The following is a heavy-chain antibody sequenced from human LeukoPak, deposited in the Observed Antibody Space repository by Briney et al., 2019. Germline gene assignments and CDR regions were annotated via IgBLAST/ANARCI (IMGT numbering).Heavy chain of an antibody. Sequence: SVKVSCKASGYTFTGYYVHWVRQAPGQGLEWMGGIIPIFGKTNYAQKFQGRVTITADESTSTAYMELSSLRSDDTAVYYCTREGNIRDGVDVWGKGTTVTVSS. CDR2: IIPIFGKT. CDR3: TREGNIRDGVDV. V-gene: IGHV1-69*13. D-gene: IGHD5-24*01. J-gene: IGHJ6*04. CDR1: GYTFTGYY.